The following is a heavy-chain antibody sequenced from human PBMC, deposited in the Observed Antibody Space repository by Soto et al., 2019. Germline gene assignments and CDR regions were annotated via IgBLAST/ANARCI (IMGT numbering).Heavy chain of an antibody. J-gene: IGHJ4*02. CDR3: ASGGAGSGPFTWELPDH. D-gene: IGHD1-26*01. Sequence: QMQLVQSGAEVKKTGSTVTVSCKALGNTFTYRYLHWVRQAPGQALAWMGWITPFSGDVHYAQKFRERVSINRDRAMNPAHMRMSSLRAEDTAMYYCASGGAGSGPFTWELPDHWGQGTLVTVSS. V-gene: IGHV1-45*02. CDR2: ITPFSGDV. CDR1: GNTFTYRY.